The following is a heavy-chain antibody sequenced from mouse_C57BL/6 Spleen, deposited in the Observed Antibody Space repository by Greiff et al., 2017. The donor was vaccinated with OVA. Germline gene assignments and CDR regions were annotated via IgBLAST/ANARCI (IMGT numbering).Heavy chain of an antibody. CDR3: AREGRHYAMDY. V-gene: IGHV3-6*01. J-gene: IGHJ4*01. Sequence: DVKLVESGPGLVKPSQSLSLTCSVTGYSITSGYYWNWIRQFPGNKLEWMGYISYDGSNNYNPSLKNRISITRDTSKNQFFLKLNSVTTEDTATYYCAREGRHYAMDYWGQGTSVTVSS. CDR2: ISYDGSN. CDR1: GYSITSGYY.